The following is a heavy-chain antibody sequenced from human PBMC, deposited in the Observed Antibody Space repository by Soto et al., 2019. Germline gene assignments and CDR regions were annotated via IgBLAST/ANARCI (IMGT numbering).Heavy chain of an antibody. V-gene: IGHV3-23*01. J-gene: IGHJ4*02. CDR2: ISGSGGST. D-gene: IGHD1-26*01. Sequence: EVQLLESGEGLVQPGGSLRLSCVASGFTFSSYAMRWVRQAPVKGLEWVSAISGSGGSTYYADSVKGRFTISRDNSKNTLYLQMNSLRAEDTAVYYCARRGSGSYYDYWGQGTLVTVSS. CDR1: GFTFSSYA. CDR3: ARRGSGSYYDY.